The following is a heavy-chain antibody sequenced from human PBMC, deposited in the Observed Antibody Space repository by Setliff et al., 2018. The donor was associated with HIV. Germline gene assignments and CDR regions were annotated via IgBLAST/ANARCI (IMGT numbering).Heavy chain of an antibody. CDR2: IYYSGST. V-gene: IGHV4-59*06. D-gene: IGHD3-22*01. CDR1: GGSLNRYY. Sequence: PSETLSLTCSVSGGSLNRYYWSWIRQHPGKGLEWIGYIYYSGSTYYNPSLKSRVTISVDTSKNQFSLKLSSVTAADTAVYYCARASSMYYYDSSDYFLDAFDIWGQGTMVTVSS. CDR3: ARASSMYYYDSSDYFLDAFDI. J-gene: IGHJ3*02.